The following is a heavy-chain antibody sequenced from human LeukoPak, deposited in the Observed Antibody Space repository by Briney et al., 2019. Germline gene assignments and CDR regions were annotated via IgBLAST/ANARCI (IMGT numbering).Heavy chain of an antibody. CDR2: LYYSGST. D-gene: IGHD3-3*01. Sequence: SETLSLTCTVSGGSISSGGYYWSWIRQHPGKGLEWIGYLYYSGSTYYNPSLKSRVTISVDTSKNQFSLKLSSVTAADTAVYYCARAPYYDFWIGYGIWFDPWGQGTLVTVSS. J-gene: IGHJ5*02. V-gene: IGHV4-31*03. CDR3: ARAPYYDFWIGYGIWFDP. CDR1: GGSISSGGYY.